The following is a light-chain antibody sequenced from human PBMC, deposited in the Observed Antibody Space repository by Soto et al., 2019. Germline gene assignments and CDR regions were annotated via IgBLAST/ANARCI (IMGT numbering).Light chain of an antibody. CDR2: EGT. CDR1: RSDVGTYNL. V-gene: IGLV2-23*01. Sequence: QSAMTQRAAVSGSLGQSITISCTGTRSDVGTYNLVSWYQVHPGKAPKLMIYEGTKRPSEISDRFSGSRSGSTASLTISGLQTEDDAEYYCFSYAGSHTYVFGSWNKVTVL. CDR3: FSYAGSHTYV. J-gene: IGLJ1*01.